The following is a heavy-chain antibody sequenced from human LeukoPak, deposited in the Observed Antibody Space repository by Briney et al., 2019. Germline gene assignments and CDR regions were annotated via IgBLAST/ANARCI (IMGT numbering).Heavy chain of an antibody. Sequence: GGSLRLSCAASGFTFSSYAMSWVRQAPGKGLEWVSAFSGSGGTTYYADSVKGRFTISRDISKNTLYLQMSSLRAEDTALYYCAKALEARGYDNPLVPFDYWGRGTLVTVSS. CDR3: AKALEARGYDNPLVPFDY. D-gene: IGHD6-13*01. J-gene: IGHJ4*02. V-gene: IGHV3-23*01. CDR1: GFTFSSYA. CDR2: FSGSGGTT.